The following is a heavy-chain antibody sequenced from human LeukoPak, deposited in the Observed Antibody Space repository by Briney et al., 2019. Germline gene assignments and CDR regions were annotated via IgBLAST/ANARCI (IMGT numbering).Heavy chain of an antibody. CDR2: IYYSGNT. V-gene: IGHV4-30-4*08. D-gene: IGHD2-15*01. CDR1: GGSIDSSDYY. CDR3: ATALKAAKKGYYYYYMDV. Sequence: SETLSLTCSVSGGSIDSSDYYWSWIRQPPGKGLEWIGYIYYSGNTYYNPSLKSRVTISVDTSKDQFSLNLSSVTAADTAVYYCATALKAAKKGYYYYYMDVWGKGTTVTVSS. J-gene: IGHJ6*03.